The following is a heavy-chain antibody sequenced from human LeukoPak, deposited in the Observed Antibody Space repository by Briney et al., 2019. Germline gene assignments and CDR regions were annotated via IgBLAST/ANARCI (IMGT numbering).Heavy chain of an antibody. D-gene: IGHD4-11*01. CDR1: GFTFSSYA. CDR2: ISASGGST. CDR3: AKRLTVLGPYFDY. V-gene: IGHV3-23*01. J-gene: IGHJ4*02. Sequence: PGGSLRLSCAASGFTFSSYAMSWVRQAPGKGLEWVSAISASGGSTYYAGSVKGRFAISRDNSKNTLLLQMNSLRVEDTAIYYCAKRLTVLGPYFDYWGRGTLVTVSS.